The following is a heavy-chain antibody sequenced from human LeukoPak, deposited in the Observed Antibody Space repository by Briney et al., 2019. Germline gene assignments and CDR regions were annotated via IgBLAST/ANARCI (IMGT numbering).Heavy chain of an antibody. CDR1: GFTYSFYV. CDR2: ISGSGGST. CDR3: AKLVEMATIFDY. Sequence: GGSLPHLCAACGFTYSFYVLSWLRQPPGKGLEWVLGISGSGGSTYYADAAKGRFTISRDNSKNRLYLQMISLRAEDTAVYYCAKLVEMATIFDYSGQGSLVTASS. V-gene: IGHV3-23*01. J-gene: IGHJ4*02. D-gene: IGHD5-24*01.